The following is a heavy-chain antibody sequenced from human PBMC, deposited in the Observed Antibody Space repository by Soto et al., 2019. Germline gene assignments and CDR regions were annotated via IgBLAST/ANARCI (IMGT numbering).Heavy chain of an antibody. J-gene: IGHJ6*02. D-gene: IGHD2-15*01. Sequence: ASVKVSCKASGYTFTSYAMHWVRQAPGQRLEWMGWINAGNGNTKYSQKFQGRVTITRDTSASTAYMELSSLRSEDTAVYHCARQMFIGGMDVWGQGTTVTVSS. CDR1: GYTFTSYA. CDR2: INAGNGNT. V-gene: IGHV1-3*01. CDR3: ARQMFIGGMDV.